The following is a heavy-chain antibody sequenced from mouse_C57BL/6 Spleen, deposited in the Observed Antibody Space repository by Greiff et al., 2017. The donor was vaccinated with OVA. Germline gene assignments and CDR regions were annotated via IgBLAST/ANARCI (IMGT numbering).Heavy chain of an antibody. Sequence: VQLQQPGAELVKPGASVKLSCKASGYTFTSYWMHWVKQRPGQGLEWIGMIHPKSGSTNYNEKFKSKATLTVDKSSSTAYMQLSSLTSEDSAVYYCAGYDYDKDYYAMDYWGQGTSVTVSS. CDR3: AGYDYDKDYYAMDY. D-gene: IGHD2-4*01. CDR2: IHPKSGST. V-gene: IGHV1-64*01. J-gene: IGHJ4*01. CDR1: GYTFTSYW.